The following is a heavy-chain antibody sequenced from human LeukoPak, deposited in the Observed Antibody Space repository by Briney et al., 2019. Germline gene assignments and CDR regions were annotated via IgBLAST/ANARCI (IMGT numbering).Heavy chain of an antibody. D-gene: IGHD3-22*01. V-gene: IGHV3-48*03. CDR2: ISSSGSTI. J-gene: IGHJ4*02. CDR3: ARDTWGYYRLGD. Sequence: GGSLRLSCAASGFTFSSYERNWVRQAPGKGLEWVSHISSSGSTIYYADSVKGRFTISRDNAKNSLYLQMNSLRAEDTAVYYCARDTWGYYRLGDWGQGTLVTVSS. CDR1: GFTFSSYE.